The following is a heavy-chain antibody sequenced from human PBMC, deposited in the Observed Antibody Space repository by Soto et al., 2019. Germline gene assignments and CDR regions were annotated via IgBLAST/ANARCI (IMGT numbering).Heavy chain of an antibody. CDR3: SRGGTGRLPYYYYGLDV. Sequence: EEQLVESGGGLVKPGGSLRLSCAASGVTFTNAWMNWVRQTPGKGLEWVGRIKTRTEGGTTDYGGPVKGRFTISRDDSKNTLYVQMNRLKPEDSAVYYCSRGGTGRLPYYYYGLDVWGQGTTVTVSS. CDR1: GVTFTNAW. D-gene: IGHD1-1*01. CDR2: IKTRTEGGTT. J-gene: IGHJ6*02. V-gene: IGHV3-15*07.